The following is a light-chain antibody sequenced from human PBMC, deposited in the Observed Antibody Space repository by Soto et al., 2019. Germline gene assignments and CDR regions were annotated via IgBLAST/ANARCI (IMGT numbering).Light chain of an antibody. Sequence: QSVLTQPPSVSGAPGQRVTISCTGSSSNIGAGYDVHWYQQLPGTAPKLLIYGNSNRPSGVPDRFSGSKSGTSASLAITGLRAEGGVDYYCPSYDSPLGVGVFGGGTKPTV. CDR1: SSNIGAGYD. J-gene: IGLJ3*02. CDR2: GNS. CDR3: PSYDSPLGVGV. V-gene: IGLV1-40*01.